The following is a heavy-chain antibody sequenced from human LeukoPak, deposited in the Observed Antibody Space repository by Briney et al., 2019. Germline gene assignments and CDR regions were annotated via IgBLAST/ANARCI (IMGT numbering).Heavy chain of an antibody. D-gene: IGHD1-1*01. CDR2: IIGSGTST. CDR1: GLTFSNYE. CDR3: VRDRGGTYSGDNLFDP. V-gene: IGHV3-48*03. Sequence: GGSLRLSCAASGLTFSNYEMNWVRQAPGKGLEWLAYIIGSGTSTQYADSVRGRFTISGDNDKNSLYLQMNSLRADDTAVYYCVRDRGGTYSGDNLFDPWGQGTLVTVSS. J-gene: IGHJ5*02.